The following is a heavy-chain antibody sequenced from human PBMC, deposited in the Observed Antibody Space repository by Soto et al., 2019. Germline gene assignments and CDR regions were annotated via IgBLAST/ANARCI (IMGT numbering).Heavy chain of an antibody. CDR3: ASSSSSWFYFDY. D-gene: IGHD6-6*01. Sequence: GASVKVSCKASGXTFTSYAMHWVRQAPGQRLEWMGWINAGNGNTKYSQKFQGRVTITRDTSASTAYMELSSLRSEDTAVYYCASSSSSWFYFDYWGQGTLVTVSS. V-gene: IGHV1-3*01. J-gene: IGHJ4*02. CDR1: GXTFTSYA. CDR2: INAGNGNT.